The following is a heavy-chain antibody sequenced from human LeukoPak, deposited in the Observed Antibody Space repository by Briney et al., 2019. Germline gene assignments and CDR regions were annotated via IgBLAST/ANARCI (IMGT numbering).Heavy chain of an antibody. J-gene: IGHJ4*02. V-gene: IGHV4-39*01. CDR2: IYYSGST. Sequence: PSETLSLTCTVSGGSISSSSYYWGWIRQPPGKGLEWIGSIYYSGSTYYNPSLKSRVTISVDTSKNQFSLKLSSVTAADTAVYYCARQEIGYFDCWGQGTLVTVSS. D-gene: IGHD3-22*01. CDR1: GGSISSSSYY. CDR3: ARQEIGYFDC.